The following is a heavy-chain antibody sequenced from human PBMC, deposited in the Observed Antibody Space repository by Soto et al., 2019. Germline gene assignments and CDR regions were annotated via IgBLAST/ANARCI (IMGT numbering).Heavy chain of an antibody. CDR1: GGTFSSYA. J-gene: IGHJ4*02. D-gene: IGHD3-10*01. CDR3: ARGASYGSGSYSYFDY. V-gene: IGHV1-46*03. Sequence: ASVKVSCKASGGTFSSYAISWVRQAPGQGLEWMGIINPSGGSTSYAQKFQGRVTMTRDTSTSTVYMELSSLRSEDTAVYYCARGASYGSGSYSYFDYWGQGTLVTVSS. CDR2: INPSGGST.